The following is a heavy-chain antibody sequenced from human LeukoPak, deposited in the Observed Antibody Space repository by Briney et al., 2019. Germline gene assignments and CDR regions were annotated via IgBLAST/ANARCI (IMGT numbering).Heavy chain of an antibody. V-gene: IGHV3-20*04. J-gene: IGHJ4*02. CDR2: INWNGGST. Sequence: PGGSLRLSCAASGFTFDDYGMSWVRQAPGKGLEWVSGINWNGGSTGYADSVKGRFTISRDNAKNSLYLQMNSLRAEDTALYYCGRKWASEITIFGVVIDYWGQGTLATVSS. CDR1: GFTFDDYG. D-gene: IGHD3-3*01. CDR3: GRKWASEITIFGVVIDY.